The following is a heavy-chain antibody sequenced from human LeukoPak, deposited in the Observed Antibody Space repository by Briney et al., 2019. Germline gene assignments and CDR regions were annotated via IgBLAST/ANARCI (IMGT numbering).Heavy chain of an antibody. CDR2: ISSSSSTI. CDR3: ARASGATTGQDLRTPDGH. Sequence: SGGSLRLSCAASGFTFSSYSMNWVRQAPGKGLEWVSYISSSSSTIYYADSVKGRFTISRDNAKNSLYLQMNSLRAEDTAVYYCARASGATTGQDLRTPDGHWGQGTLVTVSS. J-gene: IGHJ1*01. V-gene: IGHV3-48*01. D-gene: IGHD1-26*01. CDR1: GFTFSSYS.